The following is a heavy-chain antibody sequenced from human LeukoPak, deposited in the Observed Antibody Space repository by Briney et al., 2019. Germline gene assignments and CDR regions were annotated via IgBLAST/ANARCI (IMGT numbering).Heavy chain of an antibody. D-gene: IGHD3-9*01. J-gene: IGHJ2*01. CDR2: IYSGGST. Sequence: GGSLRLSCAASGVSVSSNFMIWVRQAPGKGLEWVSVIYSGGSTYYADSVKGRFTISRDNSKNTLYLQMNSLRAEDTAVYYCARGPLGRYFDWLNIKRDWYFDLWGRGTLVTVSS. CDR1: GVSVSSNF. CDR3: ARGPLGRYFDWLNIKRDWYFDL. V-gene: IGHV3-53*01.